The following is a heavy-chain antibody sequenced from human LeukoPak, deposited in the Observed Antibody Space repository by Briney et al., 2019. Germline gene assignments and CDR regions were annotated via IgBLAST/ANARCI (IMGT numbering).Heavy chain of an antibody. Sequence: PGGSLRLSCAASGFSFSDAWMSWVRQIPGKGLEWVGRIESKTDGGTTDYAAPVKGRFTISRDDSTNTLYLQMNSLKSEDTAVYYCARRAGAYSHPYDYWGQGTLVTVSS. V-gene: IGHV3-15*04. CDR1: GFSFSDAW. D-gene: IGHD4/OR15-4a*01. CDR3: ARRAGAYSHPYDY. CDR2: IESKTDGGTT. J-gene: IGHJ4*02.